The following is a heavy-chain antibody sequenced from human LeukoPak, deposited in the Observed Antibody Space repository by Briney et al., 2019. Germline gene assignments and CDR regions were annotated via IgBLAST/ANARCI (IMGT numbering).Heavy chain of an antibody. V-gene: IGHV3-48*01. CDR2: ISSTRSPI. CDR1: GFTFSSYS. Sequence: PGGSLRLSCAASGFTFSSYSMNWVRQAPGKGLEWVSYISSTRSPIHYADSVKGRFTISRDNAKNSLYLQMNSLRAEDTAVYYRATESIPDYWGQGTLVTVSP. J-gene: IGHJ4*02. CDR3: ATESIPDY. D-gene: IGHD2/OR15-2a*01.